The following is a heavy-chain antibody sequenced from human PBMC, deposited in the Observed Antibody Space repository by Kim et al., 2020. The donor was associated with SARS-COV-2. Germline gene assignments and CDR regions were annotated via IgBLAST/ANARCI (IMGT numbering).Heavy chain of an antibody. Sequence: SETLSLTCTVSDDSVSSYFWCWIRQPPRPGLEWIGLVYDSARTRYNPSLSSRVSISVATSKHQFSLKLRSVTAADTAVYYCASQKRISSYICYYRLDVWG. V-gene: IGHV4-59*08. J-gene: IGHJ6*01. D-gene: IGHD1-1*01. CDR3: ASQKRISSYICYYRLDV. CDR2: VYDSART. CDR1: DDSVSSYF.